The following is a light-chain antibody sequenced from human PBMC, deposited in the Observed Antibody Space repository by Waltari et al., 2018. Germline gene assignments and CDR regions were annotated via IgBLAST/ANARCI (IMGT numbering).Light chain of an antibody. J-gene: IGKJ1*01. CDR1: QDISTW. V-gene: IGKV1-12*01. CDR3: QQSTSFPRA. CDR2: SAS. Sequence: DIQMTQSPSSVSASIGDRVTITCRASQDISTWLGWYQQAPGKAPKLLIHSASHLQSGVPSRFSGSGSGTDFTLTISSLQPEDFATYYCQQSTSFPRAFGQGTKVEVK.